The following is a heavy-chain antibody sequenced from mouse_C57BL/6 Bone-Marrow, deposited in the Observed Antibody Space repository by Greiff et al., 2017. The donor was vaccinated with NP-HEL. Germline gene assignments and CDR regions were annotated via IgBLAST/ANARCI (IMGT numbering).Heavy chain of an antibody. CDR1: GYAFSSSW. D-gene: IGHD2-1*01. Sequence: VQVVESGPELVKPGASVKISCKASGYAFSSSWMNWVKQRPGKGLEWIGRIYPGDGDTNYNGKFKGKATLTADKSSSTAYMQLSSLTSEDSAVYFCALYYGNYVGYWGQGTTLTVSS. CDR2: IYPGDGDT. J-gene: IGHJ2*01. CDR3: ALYYGNYVGY. V-gene: IGHV1-82*01.